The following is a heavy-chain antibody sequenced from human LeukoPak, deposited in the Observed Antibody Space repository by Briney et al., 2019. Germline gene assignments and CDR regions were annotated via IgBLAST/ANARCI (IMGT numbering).Heavy chain of an antibody. CDR1: GFTFSSYA. J-gene: IGHJ4*02. D-gene: IGHD6-19*01. CDR3: AKESSGGWYFDY. CDR2: ISYDGSNK. V-gene: IGHV3-30-3*01. Sequence: PGGSLRLSCAASGFTFSSYAMHWVRQAPGKGLEWVAVISYDGSNKYYADSVKGRFTISRDNSKNSLYLQMNSLRAEDTAVYYCAKESSGGWYFDYWGQGTLVTVPS.